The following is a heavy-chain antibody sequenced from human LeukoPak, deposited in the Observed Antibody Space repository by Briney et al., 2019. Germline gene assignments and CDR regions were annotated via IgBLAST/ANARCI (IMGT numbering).Heavy chain of an antibody. CDR2: ISWNSGSI. Sequence: GGSLRLSCAASGFTFSSYAMSWVRQAPGKGLEWVSGISWNSGSIGYADSVKGRFTISRDNAKNSLYLQMNSLRAEDTALYYCAKDNLANYYDSSGYFDYWGQGTLVTVSS. D-gene: IGHD3-22*01. CDR1: GFTFSSYA. CDR3: AKDNLANYYDSSGYFDY. V-gene: IGHV3-9*01. J-gene: IGHJ4*02.